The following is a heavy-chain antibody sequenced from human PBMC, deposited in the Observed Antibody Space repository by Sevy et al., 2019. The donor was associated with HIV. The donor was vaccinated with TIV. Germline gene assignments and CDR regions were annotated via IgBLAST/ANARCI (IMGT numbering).Heavy chain of an antibody. CDR2: IRSKAYGGTT. D-gene: IGHD2-21*01. V-gene: IGHV3-49*03. J-gene: IGHJ6*03. CDR1: GFTFGDYA. CDR3: TRRRDCYKDYYYYYYMDV. Sequence: GGSLRLSCTASGFTFGDYAMSWFRQAPGKGLEWVGFIRSKAYGGTTEYAASVKGRFTISRDDSKSIAYLQMNSLKTEDTAVYYCTRRRDCYKDYYYYYYMDVWGKGTTVTVSS.